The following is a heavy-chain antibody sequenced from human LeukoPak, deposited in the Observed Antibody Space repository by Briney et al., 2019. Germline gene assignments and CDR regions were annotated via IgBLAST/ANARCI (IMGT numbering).Heavy chain of an antibody. J-gene: IGHJ4*02. D-gene: IGHD3-16*01. V-gene: IGHV3-53*01. Sequence: GGSLRLSCAVSRFTISSNYMNWVRQAPGKGLEWGSVIYAGGTTFYADSVKGRFTISRDNSKNTLYLQMNSLRADDTAVYYCAREVRGDYFDFWGQGTLVTVSS. CDR1: RFTISSNY. CDR3: AREVRGDYFDF. CDR2: IYAGGTT.